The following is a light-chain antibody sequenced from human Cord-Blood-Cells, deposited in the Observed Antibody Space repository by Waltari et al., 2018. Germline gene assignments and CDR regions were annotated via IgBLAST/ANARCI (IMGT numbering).Light chain of an antibody. CDR1: QSVLYSSNNKNY. CDR2: WAS. CDR3: QQYYSTPWT. Sequence: LAMTQSQDSPAVSLGGRATINCKTSQSVLYSSNNKNYLACYQQKPGQPPKLLIYWASTRESGVPDRFSGSGSGTDFTLTISSLQAEDVAFYYCQQYYSTPWTFGQGTKVEIK. V-gene: IGKV4-1*01. J-gene: IGKJ1*01.